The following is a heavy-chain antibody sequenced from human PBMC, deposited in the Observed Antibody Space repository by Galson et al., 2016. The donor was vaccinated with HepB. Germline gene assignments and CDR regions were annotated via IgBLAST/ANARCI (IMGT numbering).Heavy chain of an antibody. CDR2: IYHSGST. J-gene: IGHJ5*02. V-gene: IGHV4-4*02. CDR3: AGGFYDFWSGYSHWFDP. D-gene: IGHD3-3*01. Sequence: NWVRQAPGKGLEWMGEIYHSGSTNYNPSLKSRVTILVDKSKNQFSLKLSSVTAADTAVYYCAGGFYDFWSGYSHWFDPWGQGTLVTVSS.